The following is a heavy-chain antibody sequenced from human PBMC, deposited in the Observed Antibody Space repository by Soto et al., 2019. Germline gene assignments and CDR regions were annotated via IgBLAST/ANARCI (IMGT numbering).Heavy chain of an antibody. CDR1: GYIFSSYG. D-gene: IGHD2-15*01. Sequence: QVQLVQSGAEVKKPGASVKVSCKASGYIFSSYGISWVRQAPGQALEWMGWINTDNGKTNYAQKVQGRVTMTTDPSTSTAYMELTSLRSDDTAVYYCARDCLIAATPWPIDLWGQGTLVTVSS. J-gene: IGHJ5*02. CDR2: INTDNGKT. CDR3: ARDCLIAATPWPIDL. V-gene: IGHV1-18*01.